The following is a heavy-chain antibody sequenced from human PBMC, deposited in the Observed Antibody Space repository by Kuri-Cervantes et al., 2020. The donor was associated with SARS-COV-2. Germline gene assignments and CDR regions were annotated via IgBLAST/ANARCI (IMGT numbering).Heavy chain of an antibody. J-gene: IGHJ4*02. CDR1: GFTYSSYS. V-gene: IGHV3-48*02. CDR3: ARDGGGYYDSSGYYGQLGFDY. D-gene: IGHD3-22*01. CDR2: TSSSSSTI. Sequence: GESLKISCAASGFTYSSYSMNWVRQAPGKGLEWVSYTSSSSSTIYYADSVKGRFTISRDNVKNSLYLQMNSLRDEDTAVYYCARDGGGYYDSSGYYGQLGFDYWGQGTLVTVSS.